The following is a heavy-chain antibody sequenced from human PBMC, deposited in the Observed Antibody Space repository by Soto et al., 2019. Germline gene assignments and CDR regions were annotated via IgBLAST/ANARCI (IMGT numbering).Heavy chain of an antibody. Sequence: TSETMFLTRTVPSGSTRTSFGSWIRQPPGKGLEWIGYISDSGSTNYNPSLKSRVTISVHTCENQFSLKLSSVTAADTAVYYCARKRKTTAGTSIGNWGQGTLVNVSS. CDR1: SGSTRTSF. CDR3: ARKRKTTAGTSIGN. V-gene: IGHV4-59*08. J-gene: IGHJ4*03. CDR2: ISDSGST. D-gene: IGHD6-13*01.